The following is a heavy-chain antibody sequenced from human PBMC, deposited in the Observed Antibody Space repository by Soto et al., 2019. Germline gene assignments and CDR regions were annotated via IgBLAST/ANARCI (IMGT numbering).Heavy chain of an antibody. D-gene: IGHD1-7*01. CDR2: ISRNGGTT. CDR1: GFTFSSYD. CDR3: VRRVSGNYDY. Sequence: EVQLAESGGGMVQPGGSLRLSCVASGFTFSSYDMHWVRQAPGKGLEYVSSISRNGGTTYYGNSVKGRFTISRDNSKNTLYLQMGSLRAEDMAVYYCVRRVSGNYDYWGQGTLVTVSS. V-gene: IGHV3-64*01. J-gene: IGHJ4*02.